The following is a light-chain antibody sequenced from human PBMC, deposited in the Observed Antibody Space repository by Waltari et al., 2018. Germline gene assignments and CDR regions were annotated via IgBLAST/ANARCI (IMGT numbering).Light chain of an antibody. Sequence: IVLTQSPATLSLSPGERATLSCRASQGISSFLAWYQQNPGQAPRLLVYDASHRATGIPARFSGSGSGADFTLTISSLEPEDFAVYYCQQRTNWPSFGGGTRVELK. CDR2: DAS. CDR3: QQRTNWPS. J-gene: IGKJ4*01. V-gene: IGKV3-11*01. CDR1: QGISSF.